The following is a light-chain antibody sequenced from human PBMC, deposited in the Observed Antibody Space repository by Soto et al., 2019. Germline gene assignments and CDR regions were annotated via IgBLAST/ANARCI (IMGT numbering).Light chain of an antibody. CDR2: WAS. J-gene: IGKJ2*01. CDR3: QQYYSAPYT. Sequence: DIVMTQSPDSLAVSLGERATINCRSSQSVLYSSNNRNYLAWYQQKLGHPHKLLIYWASTRKSGVPDRFSGSGSGTDFTLTISSLQAEDVAVYYCQQYYSAPYTFGQGTKLEIK. V-gene: IGKV4-1*01. CDR1: QSVLYSSNNRNY.